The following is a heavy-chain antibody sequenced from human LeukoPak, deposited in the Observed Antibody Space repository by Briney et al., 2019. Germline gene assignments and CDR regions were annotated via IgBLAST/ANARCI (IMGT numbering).Heavy chain of an antibody. CDR3: ASWCTGGSCYPKDY. V-gene: IGHV4-34*01. CDR1: GGSFSDSF. Sequence: PSETLSLTCGVYGGSFSDSFWSWIRQPPGKGLEWIGEINHSGSTNYNPSLKSRVTISLDTSKNQFSLKLSSVTAADTAVYYCASWCTGGSCYPKDYWGQGTLVTVSS. J-gene: IGHJ4*02. CDR2: INHSGST. D-gene: IGHD2-15*01.